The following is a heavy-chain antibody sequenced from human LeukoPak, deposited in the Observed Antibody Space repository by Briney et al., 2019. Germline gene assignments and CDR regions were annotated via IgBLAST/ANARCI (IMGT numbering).Heavy chain of an antibody. CDR1: GGSISSSSYY. Sequence: PSETLSLTCTVSGGSISSSSYYWGWIRQPPGKGLEWIGSIYYSGSTYYNPSLKSRVTISVDTSKNQFSLKLSSVTAADTAVYYCARLTDYYDSSGLLDYWGQGTLVTVSP. D-gene: IGHD3-22*01. CDR2: IYYSGST. CDR3: ARLTDYYDSSGLLDY. V-gene: IGHV4-39*01. J-gene: IGHJ4*02.